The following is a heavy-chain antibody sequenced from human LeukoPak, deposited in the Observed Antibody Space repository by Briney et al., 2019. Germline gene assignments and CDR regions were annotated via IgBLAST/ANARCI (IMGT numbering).Heavy chain of an antibody. V-gene: IGHV4-34*01. CDR3: ARALHILTGPKQGSNYYYMDV. CDR1: GGSFSGYY. J-gene: IGHJ6*03. Sequence: LGTLSLTCAVSGGSFSGYYWSWIRQPPGKGLEWVGEINHSGSTNYNPSLKSRVTISVDTSKNQFSLKLSSVTAADTAVYYCARALHILTGPKQGSNYYYMDVWGKGTTVTVSS. CDR2: INHSGST. D-gene: IGHD3-9*01.